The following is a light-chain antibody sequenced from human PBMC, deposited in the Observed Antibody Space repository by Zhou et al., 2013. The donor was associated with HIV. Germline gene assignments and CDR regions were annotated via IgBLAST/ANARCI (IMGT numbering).Light chain of an antibody. CDR1: QHIRSS. CDR3: QQYDAFTVT. Sequence: AIQITQSPSSLSASTGDTVNITCQTSQHIRSSLAWYRQKPGKVPELLIYAASNLQRGVPSRFSGSGSGTGLTLTISCLQSEDLATFYXQQYDAFTVTFGGGPRWTSN. J-gene: IGKJ4*01. V-gene: IGKV1-8*01. CDR2: AAS.